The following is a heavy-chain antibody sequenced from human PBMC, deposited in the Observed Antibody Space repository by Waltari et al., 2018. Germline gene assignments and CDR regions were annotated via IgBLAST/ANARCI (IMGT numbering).Heavy chain of an antibody. CDR3: ARLNVVAATDY. CDR2: IYNSGST. CDR1: GYSISSGYY. J-gene: IGHJ4*02. V-gene: IGHV4-38-2*01. Sequence: QVQLQESGPGLVKPSETLSLTCAVSGYSISSGYYWGWVRRPPGEGLEWIGSIYNSGSTTYNPPPKSRGAISVDASKNQFSLKLSSVTAADTAVYYCARLNVVAATDYWGQGTLVTVSS. D-gene: IGHD2-15*01.